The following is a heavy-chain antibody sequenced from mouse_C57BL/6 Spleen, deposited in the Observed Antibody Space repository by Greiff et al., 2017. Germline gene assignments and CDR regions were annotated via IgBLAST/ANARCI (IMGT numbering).Heavy chain of an antibody. CDR2: INPGSGGT. D-gene: IGHD1-1*01. CDR1: GYAFTNYL. J-gene: IGHJ2*01. CDR3: ARCGSGDYFDY. Sequence: QVQLQQSGAELVRPGTSVKVSCKASGYAFTNYLIEWVKQRPGQGLAWIGVINPGSGGTNYTEKFKGKATLTADKSTSTAYMQLSSLTSEDSAVYFCARCGSGDYFDYWGQGTTLTVSS. V-gene: IGHV1-54*01.